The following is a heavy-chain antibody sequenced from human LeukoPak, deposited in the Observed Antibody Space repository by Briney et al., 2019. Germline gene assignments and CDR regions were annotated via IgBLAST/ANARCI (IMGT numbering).Heavy chain of an antibody. D-gene: IGHD6-19*01. J-gene: IGHJ4*02. CDR3: ARDPTAYSSGWYVLHY. CDR2: ISAYSGDT. CDR1: GYTFTSYG. V-gene: IGHV1-18*01. Sequence: ASVKVSCKASGYTFTSYGISWVRQAPGQGLEWMGWISAYSGDTKYAQKLQGRVTMTTDTSTSTAYMELRSLRSDDTAVYYCARDPTAYSSGWYVLHYWGQGTLVTVSS.